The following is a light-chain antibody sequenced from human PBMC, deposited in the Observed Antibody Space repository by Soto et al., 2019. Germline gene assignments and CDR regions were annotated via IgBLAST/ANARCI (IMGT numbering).Light chain of an antibody. J-gene: IGLJ1*01. Sequence: QSVLTQPASGSGSPGQSIGLSCTGTSSVVGGYNYVSWYQQHPANAPKLMIYEVSHRPSGVSNRFSGSKSGNTASLTISGLQAEDEAYYYCSSYSSSRTLDYVFGTGTKVTVL. CDR2: EVS. CDR3: SSYSSSRTLDYV. CDR1: SSVVGGYNY. V-gene: IGLV2-14*01.